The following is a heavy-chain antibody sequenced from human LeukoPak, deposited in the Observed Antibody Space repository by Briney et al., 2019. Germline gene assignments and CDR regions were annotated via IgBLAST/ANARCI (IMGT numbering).Heavy chain of an antibody. CDR3: ARDRGVGATDWFDP. CDR1: GFTVSSNY. J-gene: IGHJ5*02. CDR2: IYSGGST. V-gene: IGHV3-66*01. D-gene: IGHD1-26*01. Sequence: QPGGSLRLSCAASGFTVSSNYMSWARKAPGKGLEWAPVIYSGGSTYYADSVKGRFTISRDNSKNTLYLQMNSLRAEDTAVYYCARDRGVGATDWFDPWGQGTLVTVSS.